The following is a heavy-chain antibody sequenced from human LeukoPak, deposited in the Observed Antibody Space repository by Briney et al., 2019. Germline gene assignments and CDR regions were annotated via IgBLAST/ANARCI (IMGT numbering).Heavy chain of an antibody. CDR3: AREHYGSGSFDY. Sequence: GRSLRLSCAASGFTFSSYAMHWVRQAPGKGLEWVAVISYDGSNKYYADSVMGRFTISRDNAKNSLYLQMNSLRAEDTAVYYCAREHYGSGSFDYWGQGTLVTVSS. J-gene: IGHJ4*02. CDR2: ISYDGSNK. D-gene: IGHD3-10*01. V-gene: IGHV3-30-3*01. CDR1: GFTFSSYA.